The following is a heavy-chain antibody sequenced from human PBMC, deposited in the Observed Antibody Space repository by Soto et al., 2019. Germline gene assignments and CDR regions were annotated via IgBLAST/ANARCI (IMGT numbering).Heavy chain of an antibody. CDR1: GFTFITYG. CDR2: ISYDGINK. D-gene: IGHD3-10*01. Sequence: GGYLRVSCAASGFTFITYGMHWVRQAPGKGLEWVAVISYDGINKYYVESVKGRFTISRDNSKNTLYLQMNSLRAEDTAVYYCAKGSWVSGSYSKSFHPWCQ. J-gene: IGHJ5*02. CDR3: AKGSWVSGSYSKSFHP. V-gene: IGHV3-30*18.